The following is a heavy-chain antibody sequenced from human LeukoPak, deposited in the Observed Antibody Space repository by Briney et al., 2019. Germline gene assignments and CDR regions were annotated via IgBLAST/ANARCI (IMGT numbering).Heavy chain of an antibody. J-gene: IGHJ4*02. V-gene: IGHV3-33*01. D-gene: IGHD3-10*01. CDR2: IWYDGSNK. CDR1: GYTFTGYY. Sequence: SCKASGYTFTGYYIHWVRQAPGKGLEWVAVIWYDGSNKYYADSVKGRFTISRDNSKNTLYLQMNSLRAEDTAVYYCARDRDLFDYWGQGTLVTVSS. CDR3: ARDRDLFDY.